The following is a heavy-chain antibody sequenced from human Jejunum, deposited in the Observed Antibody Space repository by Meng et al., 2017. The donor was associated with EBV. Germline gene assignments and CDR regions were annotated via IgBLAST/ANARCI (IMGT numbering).Heavy chain of an antibody. J-gene: IGHJ2*01. CDR2: ISVKNGEA. Sequence: VRLVQSGHVVEKPGDSMKVSCKASGYILTNYDISWVRQAPGTGLEWMGWISVKNGEAKYPQNFQGRVTMTTDTTTSTAYMELRSLTSDDTAVYYCARYVPNGSFWYFDFWGRGTLVTVSS. CDR3: ARYVPNGSFWYFDF. D-gene: IGHD6-13*01. CDR1: GYILTNYD. V-gene: IGHV1-18*01.